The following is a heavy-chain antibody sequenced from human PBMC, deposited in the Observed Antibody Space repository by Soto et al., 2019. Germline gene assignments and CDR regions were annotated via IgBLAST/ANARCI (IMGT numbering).Heavy chain of an antibody. D-gene: IGHD6-6*01. V-gene: IGHV1-18*01. CDR3: SRDSQYSPAWQRVDS. Sequence: QVQLVQSGVEVKKPGASVKVSCKASGYTFTNYAISWVRQAPGRGLEWMGWVNTYNGNPNYAQIFQGRVTMTTDTSKGTAYMELRSLKSDDSAVYYLSRDSQYSPAWQRVDSWGQGTLVTVSS. CDR1: GYTFTNYA. J-gene: IGHJ4*02. CDR2: VNTYNGNP.